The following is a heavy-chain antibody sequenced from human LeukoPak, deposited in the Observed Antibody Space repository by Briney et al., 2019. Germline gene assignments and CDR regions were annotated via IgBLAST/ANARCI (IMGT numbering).Heavy chain of an antibody. V-gene: IGHV1-2*02. CDR1: GYTFIDYY. J-gene: IGHJ5*02. Sequence: ASVKVSCKASGYTFIDYYLSWVRQAPGQGLEWMGWINPNDGGTNYAQNFQGRVTMTRDTSINTVYMELSGLRFNDTAVYFCARGTYGSGTYRWFDPWGHGTLVTVSS. CDR3: ARGTYGSGTYRWFDP. CDR2: INPNDGGT. D-gene: IGHD3-10*01.